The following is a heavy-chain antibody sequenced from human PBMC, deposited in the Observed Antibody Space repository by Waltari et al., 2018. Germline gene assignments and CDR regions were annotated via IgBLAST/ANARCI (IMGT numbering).Heavy chain of an antibody. V-gene: IGHV4-34*01. CDR3: ARGLGAARRSYYYGMDV. Sequence: QVQLQQWGAGLLKPSETLSLTCAVYGGSFSGYYWSWIRQPPGKGLEWIGELNHSGSTNYNPSLKSRVTISVDTSKNQFSLKLSSVTAADTAVYYCARGLGAARRSYYYGMDVWGQGTTVTVSS. CDR2: LNHSGST. D-gene: IGHD6-6*01. CDR1: GGSFSGYY. J-gene: IGHJ6*02.